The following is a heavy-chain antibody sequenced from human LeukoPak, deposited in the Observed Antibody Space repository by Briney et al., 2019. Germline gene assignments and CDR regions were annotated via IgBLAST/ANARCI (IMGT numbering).Heavy chain of an antibody. CDR3: AGHHPRNTIDF. Sequence: SETLFLTCTVSGGSISSYYWSWIRQPPGKGLEWIAYISDIGSINYNPSLKSRVTISLDTSKNQFSLKLSSVTAADTAVYYCAGHHPRNTIDFWPQGPLTLVSS. D-gene: IGHD2-2*01. CDR1: GGSISSYY. J-gene: IGHJ4*02. CDR2: ISDIGSI. V-gene: IGHV4-59*08.